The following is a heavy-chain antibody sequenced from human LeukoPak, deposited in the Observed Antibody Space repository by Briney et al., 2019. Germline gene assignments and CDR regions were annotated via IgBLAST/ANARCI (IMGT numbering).Heavy chain of an antibody. CDR1: GSISSYY. CDR3: ARQKCTSTSCLTKNAFDI. CDR2: IYTSGST. Sequence: SETLSLTCTVSGSISSYYWSWIRQPPGKGLEWIGYIYTSGSTNYNPSLKSRGTISVDTSKNQFSLDLSSVTAADTAVYYCARQKCTSTSCLTKNAFDIWGQGTMVTVSS. V-gene: IGHV4-4*09. J-gene: IGHJ3*02. D-gene: IGHD2-2*01.